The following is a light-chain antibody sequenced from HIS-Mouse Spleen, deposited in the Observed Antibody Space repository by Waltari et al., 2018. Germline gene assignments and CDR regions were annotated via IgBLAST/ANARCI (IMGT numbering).Light chain of an antibody. V-gene: IGLV3-25*03. Sequence: SYELTQPPSVSVSPGQTARITGPGNAFPKQYAYWYQQKPGQAPVLVIYKDSERPSGIPERFSGSSSGTTVTLTISGVQAEDEADYYCQSADSSGTYQDVVFGGGTKLTVL. CDR1: AFPKQY. CDR3: QSADSSGTYQDVV. J-gene: IGLJ2*01. CDR2: KDS.